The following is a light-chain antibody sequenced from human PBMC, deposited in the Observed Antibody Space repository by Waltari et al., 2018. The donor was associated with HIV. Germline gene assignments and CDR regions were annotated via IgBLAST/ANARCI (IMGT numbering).Light chain of an antibody. V-gene: IGKV3D-15*01. CDR1: QSVSSN. CDR3: QQYNNRPWT. J-gene: IGKJ1*01. Sequence: EIVMTQSPATLSVSPGERATLSCRASQSVSSNLAWYQQKPGQAPRLLMYGASTRATGIPARCSGSGSGTEFTLTISSLQSEDFAVYYCQQYNNRPWTFGQGTTVEIK. CDR2: GAS.